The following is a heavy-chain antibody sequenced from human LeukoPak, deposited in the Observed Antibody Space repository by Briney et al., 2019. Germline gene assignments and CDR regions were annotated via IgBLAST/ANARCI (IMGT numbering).Heavy chain of an antibody. D-gene: IGHD1-26*01. J-gene: IGHJ6*02. CDR3: ARDKKDVGATQDYYYYGMDV. CDR2: ISAYNGNT. V-gene: IGHV1-18*01. Sequence: ASVKVSCKASGYTFTSYGISWVRQAPGQGLEWMGWISAYNGNTNYAQKLQGRVTMTTDTSTSTAYMELRSLRSDDTAVYYCARDKKDVGATQDYYYYGMDVWGQGTTVTVSS. CDR1: GYTFTSYG.